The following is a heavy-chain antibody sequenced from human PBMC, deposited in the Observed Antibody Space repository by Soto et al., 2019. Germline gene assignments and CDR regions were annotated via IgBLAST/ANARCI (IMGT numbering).Heavy chain of an antibody. D-gene: IGHD3-10*01. CDR1: GYTFTSYG. CDR2: INAHNGNT. V-gene: IGHV1-18*01. J-gene: IGHJ3*02. CDR3: ARGINYYDSGDDAFDI. Sequence: ASVKVSCKASGYTFTSYGNSWVGQAPGQGLEWMGWINAHNGNTKYAQKVQGRVTMTTDTSTSTAYMELSSLRSEDTAVYYCARGINYYDSGDDAFDIWGQGTMVTVSS.